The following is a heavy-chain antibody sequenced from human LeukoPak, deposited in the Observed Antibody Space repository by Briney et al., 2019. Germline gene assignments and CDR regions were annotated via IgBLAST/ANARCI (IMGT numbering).Heavy chain of an antibody. Sequence: PSETLSLTCAVSGVSIVGYFWSWIRQLPGKGLEWIGYVYYGGNTDYNHSLGGRATITVDTSKNQFSLKLTSVTAADTAVYYCASTGPDISGHYQAYWGQGTLDIVSS. CDR2: VYYGGNT. CDR1: GVSIVGYF. J-gene: IGHJ4*02. CDR3: ASTGPDISGHYQAY. V-gene: IGHV4-59*01. D-gene: IGHD3-22*01.